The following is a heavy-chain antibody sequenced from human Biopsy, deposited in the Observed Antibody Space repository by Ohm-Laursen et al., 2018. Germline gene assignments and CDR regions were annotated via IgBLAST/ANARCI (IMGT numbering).Heavy chain of an antibody. CDR3: ARVPAYPSIDGYYGLDL. CDR2: ISPKSGDT. Sequence: SSVKVSCKASGFSFTGYYIHWVRQAPGQGLEWMGWISPKSGDTNYAHKFQGNITMTRDTSMSTAYMELTSLTFDDTAIYYCARVPAYPSIDGYYGLDLWGQGTTVTVSS. V-gene: IGHV1-2*02. J-gene: IGHJ6*02. D-gene: IGHD3-9*01. CDR1: GFSFTGYY.